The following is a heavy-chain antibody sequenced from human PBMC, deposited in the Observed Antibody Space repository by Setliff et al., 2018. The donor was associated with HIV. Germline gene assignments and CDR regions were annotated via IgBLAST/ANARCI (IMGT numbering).Heavy chain of an antibody. CDR3: ARDTAMVRGGDY. J-gene: IGHJ4*02. D-gene: IGHD5-18*01. CDR1: GGTFSSYT. Sequence: GASVKVSCKASGGTFSSYTISWVRQAPGQGLEWMGIINPSGGSTSYAQKFQGRVTMTRDTSTSTVYMELSSLRSEDTAVYYCARDTAMVRGGDYWGQGTLVTVSS. V-gene: IGHV1-46*01. CDR2: INPSGGST.